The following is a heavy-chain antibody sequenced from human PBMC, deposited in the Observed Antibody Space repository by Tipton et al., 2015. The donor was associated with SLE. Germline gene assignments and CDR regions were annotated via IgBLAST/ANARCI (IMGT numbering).Heavy chain of an antibody. Sequence: TLSLTCTVSGGSISSGGYYWSWIRQPPGKGLEWIGYIYYSGSTNYNPSLKSRVTISVDTSKNQFSLKLSSVTVADTAVYYCARGGLGYGMDVWGQGTAVTVSS. D-gene: IGHD3-16*01. V-gene: IGHV4-61*08. CDR2: IYYSGST. CDR1: GGSISSGGYY. J-gene: IGHJ6*02. CDR3: ARGGLGYGMDV.